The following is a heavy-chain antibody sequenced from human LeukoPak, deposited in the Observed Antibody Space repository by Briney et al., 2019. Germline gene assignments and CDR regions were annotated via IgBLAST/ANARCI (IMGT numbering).Heavy chain of an antibody. V-gene: IGHV3-23*01. D-gene: IGHD6-6*01. CDR2: ISRSGEST. CDR1: GFTFTTFA. CDR3: AKEEYSSSSVAFDI. Sequence: GGSLRLSCAASGFTFTTFAMSWVRQAPGKGLEWVSGISRSGESTYFADFAKGRFTISRDNSRNTMYLQMNSLRAEDTAVYYCAKEEYSSSSVAFDIWGQGTMVTVSS. J-gene: IGHJ3*02.